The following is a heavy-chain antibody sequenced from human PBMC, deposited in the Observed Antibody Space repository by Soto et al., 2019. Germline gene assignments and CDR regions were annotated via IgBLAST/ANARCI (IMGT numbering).Heavy chain of an antibody. CDR3: ARATTVTDY. CDR2: TRNKANSHTT. CDR1: GFTFSNAW. V-gene: IGHV3-72*01. Sequence: GGSLRLSCAASGFTFSNAWMSWVRQAPGKGLEWVGRTRNKANSHTTEYAASVKGRFTISRDDSKNSLYLQMNSLKVEDTAVYYCARATTVTDYWGQGALVTVS. J-gene: IGHJ4*02. D-gene: IGHD4-17*01.